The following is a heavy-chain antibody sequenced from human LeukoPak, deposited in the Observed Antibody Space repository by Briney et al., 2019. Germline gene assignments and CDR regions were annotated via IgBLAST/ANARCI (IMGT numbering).Heavy chain of an antibody. V-gene: IGHV4-31*09. D-gene: IGHD3-22*01. CDR2: IHHSGST. CDR1: GGSISSGNYY. CDR3: ATPHYYDSSGYYLYAFDI. Sequence: PSETLSLTCTVSGGSISSGNYYWSWIRQHPGKGLEWIGYIHHSGSTYYNPSLKSRVTISVDKSKNQFSLKLSSVTAADTAVYYCATPHYYDSSGYYLYAFDIWGQGTMVTVSS. J-gene: IGHJ3*02.